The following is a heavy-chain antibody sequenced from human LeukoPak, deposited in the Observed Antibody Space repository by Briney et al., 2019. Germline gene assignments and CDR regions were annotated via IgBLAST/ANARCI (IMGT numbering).Heavy chain of an antibody. J-gene: IGHJ4*02. Sequence: GGSLRLSCAASGFIFSDYWMNWVRLAPGKGLEWVACINQDGSERYSVDSVKGRFTIFRDNVQSSLYLQMNSLRAEDTAVYYCARDGVASGLYFDSWGQGTLATVSS. D-gene: IGHD2-15*01. CDR2: INQDGSER. CDR1: GFIFSDYW. V-gene: IGHV3-7*01. CDR3: ARDGVASGLYFDS.